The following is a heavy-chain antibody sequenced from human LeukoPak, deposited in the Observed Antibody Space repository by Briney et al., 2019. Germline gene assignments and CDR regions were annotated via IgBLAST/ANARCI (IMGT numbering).Heavy chain of an antibody. CDR2: IIPIFGTA. CDR1: GGTFSSYA. J-gene: IGHJ1*01. Sequence: GASVKVSCKASGGTFSSYAISWVRQAPGQGLEWMGGIIPIFGTANYAQKFQGRVTITADESTSTAYMELGSLRSEDTAVYYCAREGYCSSTSCSEYFQHWGQGTLVTVSS. CDR3: AREGYCSSTSCSEYFQH. V-gene: IGHV1-69*13. D-gene: IGHD2-2*01.